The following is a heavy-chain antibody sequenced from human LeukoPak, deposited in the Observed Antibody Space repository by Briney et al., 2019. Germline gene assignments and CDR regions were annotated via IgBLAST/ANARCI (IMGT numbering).Heavy chain of an antibody. V-gene: IGHV4-39*07. CDR1: GGSISSSSYY. CDR3: ARGFWVVDY. J-gene: IGHJ4*02. CDR2: INHSGST. Sequence: SETLSLTCTVSGGSISSSSYYWGWIRQPPGKGLEWIGEINHSGSTNYNPSLKSRVTISVDTSKNQFSLKLSSVTAADTAVYYCARGFWVVDYWGQGTLVTVSS. D-gene: IGHD7-27*01.